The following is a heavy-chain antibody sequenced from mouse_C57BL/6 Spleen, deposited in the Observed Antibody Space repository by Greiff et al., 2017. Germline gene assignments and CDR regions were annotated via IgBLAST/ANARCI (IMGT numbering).Heavy chain of an antibody. V-gene: IGHV1-82*01. CDR1: GYAFSSSW. D-gene: IGHD1-1*01. CDR2: IYPGDGDT. CDR3: ARERGLLLRSYFDY. Sequence: QVQLQQSGPELVKPGASVTISCKASGYAFSSSWMNWVKQRPGKGLEWIGRIYPGDGDTNYNGKFKGKATLTADKSSSTAYMQLSSLTSEDSAVYFCARERGLLLRSYFDYWGQGTTLTVSS. J-gene: IGHJ2*01.